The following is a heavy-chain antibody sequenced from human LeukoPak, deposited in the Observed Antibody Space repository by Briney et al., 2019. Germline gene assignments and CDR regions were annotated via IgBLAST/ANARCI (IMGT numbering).Heavy chain of an antibody. CDR3: ASHHGSGSYSLYFDY. CDR1: GGSISSYY. J-gene: IGHJ4*02. Sequence: SETLSLTCTDSGGSISSYYWSWIRQPPGEGLEWSGYIYYSGSTNYNPSLKSRVTISVDTAKNQLSLKLSSVTAAETAVYYCASHHGSGSYSLYFDYWGQGTLVTVSS. V-gene: IGHV4-59*12. CDR2: IYYSGST. D-gene: IGHD3-10*01.